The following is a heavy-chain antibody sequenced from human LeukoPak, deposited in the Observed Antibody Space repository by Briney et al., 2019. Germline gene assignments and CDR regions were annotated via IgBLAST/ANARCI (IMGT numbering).Heavy chain of an antibody. CDR3: AKSPPSSGWSHYFDY. D-gene: IGHD6-19*01. J-gene: IGHJ4*02. CDR2: ISGSGGST. Sequence: PGGSLRLSCAASGFSVSNNYMSWVRQAPGKGLEWVSAISGSGGSTYYADSVKGRFTISRDNSKNTLYLQMNSLRAEDTAVYYCAKSPPSSGWSHYFDYWGQGTLVTVSS. CDR1: GFSVSNNY. V-gene: IGHV3-23*01.